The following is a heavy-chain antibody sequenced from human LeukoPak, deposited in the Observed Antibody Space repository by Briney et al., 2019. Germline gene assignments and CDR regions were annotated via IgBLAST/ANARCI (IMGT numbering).Heavy chain of an antibody. CDR2: IKQDGSQK. CDR1: GFTFSSYW. D-gene: IGHD6-19*01. CDR3: AKDAGKAVPGTQFFDY. Sequence: QPGGSLRLSCAASGFTFSSYWMSWVRQAPGKGLEWVANIKQDGSQKYYVDSVKGRFTISRDNAKNTLDLQMNSLRAEDTALYYCAKDAGKAVPGTQFFDYWGPGTLVTVSS. V-gene: IGHV3-7*04. J-gene: IGHJ4*02.